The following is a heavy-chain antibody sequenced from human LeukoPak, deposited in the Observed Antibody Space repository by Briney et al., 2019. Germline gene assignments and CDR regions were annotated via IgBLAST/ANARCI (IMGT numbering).Heavy chain of an antibody. V-gene: IGHV3-23*01. CDR1: GFTFSSYA. CDR2: ISGSGGST. J-gene: IGHJ4*02. D-gene: IGHD6-19*01. CDR3: AIEYPPGYSSGLDY. Sequence: GGSLRLSCAASGFTFSSYAMSWVRQAPGKGLEWVSAISGSGGSTYYADSVKGRFTISRDNSKNTLYLQMNSLRAEDTAVYYCAIEYPPGYSSGLDYWGREPWSPSPQ.